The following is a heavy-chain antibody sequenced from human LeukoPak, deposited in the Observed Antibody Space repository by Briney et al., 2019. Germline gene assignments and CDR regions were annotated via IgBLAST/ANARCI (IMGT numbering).Heavy chain of an antibody. Sequence: GGSLRLSCAASGFTFSSYRMSWVRQAPGKGLEWVANINQDGREKYYVDSVKGRFTISRDNAKNTLYLQMDSLRAEDTAVYFCARGDKFSGDYWGQGTLVTVSS. CDR1: GFTFSSYR. J-gene: IGHJ4*02. V-gene: IGHV3-7*04. CDR3: ARGDKFSGDY. D-gene: IGHD2-15*01. CDR2: INQDGREK.